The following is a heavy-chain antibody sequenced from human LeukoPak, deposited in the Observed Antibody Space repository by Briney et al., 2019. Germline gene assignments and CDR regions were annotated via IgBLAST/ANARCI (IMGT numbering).Heavy chain of an antibody. CDR1: GYTFTTYN. J-gene: IGHJ1*01. CDR2: ISGYNGNT. CDR3: ARGDVLLWFGELLSDNEYFQH. V-gene: IGHV1-18*01. D-gene: IGHD3-10*01. Sequence: ASVKVSCKASGYTFTTYNINWVRQAPGQGLEWMGWISGYNGNTNYAQKLQGRVTMTTDTSTSTAYMELRSLKSDDTAVYYCARGDVLLWFGELLSDNEYFQHWGQGTLVTVSS.